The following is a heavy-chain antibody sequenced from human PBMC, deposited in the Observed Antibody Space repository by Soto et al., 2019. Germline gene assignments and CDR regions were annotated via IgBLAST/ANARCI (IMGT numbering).Heavy chain of an antibody. D-gene: IGHD1-26*01. Sequence: EVQLVESGGGLVQPGGSLRLSCAASGFTFSSYWMHWVRQAPGKGLVWVSRINSDGSITSYADSVKGRFTISRDNAKNTLYLPMNSLIVEDAAVYYCARAKWELLPYDYWGRGTLVTVSS. V-gene: IGHV3-74*01. CDR3: ARAKWELLPYDY. J-gene: IGHJ4*02. CDR2: INSDGSIT. CDR1: GFTFSSYW.